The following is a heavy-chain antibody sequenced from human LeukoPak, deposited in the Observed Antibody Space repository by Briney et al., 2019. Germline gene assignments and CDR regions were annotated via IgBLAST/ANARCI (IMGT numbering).Heavy chain of an antibody. CDR3: AKDQGYDILTGYIDY. Sequence: PGRSLRLSCAASGFTFSGYGMHWVRQAPGKGLEWVAVISYDGSNKYYADSVKGRFTISRDNSKNTLYLQMNSLRAEDTAVYYCAKDQGYDILTGYIDYWGQGTLVTVSS. CDR2: ISYDGSNK. CDR1: GFTFSGYG. D-gene: IGHD3-9*01. V-gene: IGHV3-30*18. J-gene: IGHJ4*02.